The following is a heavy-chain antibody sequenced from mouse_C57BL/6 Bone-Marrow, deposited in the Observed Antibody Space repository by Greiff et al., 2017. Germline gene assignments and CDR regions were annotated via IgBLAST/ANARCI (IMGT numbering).Heavy chain of an antibody. CDR3: ARALYYGNYGFAY. CDR2: IHPNSGST. CDR1: GYTFTSYW. V-gene: IGHV1-64*01. Sequence: QVQLQQSGAELVKPGASVKLSCKASGYTFTSYWMHWVKQRPGQGLEWIGMIHPNSGSTNYNEKFKSKATLTVDKSSSTAYMQLSSLTSEDSAVXYCARALYYGNYGFAYWGQGTLVTVSA. D-gene: IGHD2-1*01. J-gene: IGHJ3*01.